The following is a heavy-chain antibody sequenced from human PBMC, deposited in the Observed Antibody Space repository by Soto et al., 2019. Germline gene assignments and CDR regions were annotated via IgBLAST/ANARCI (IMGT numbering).Heavy chain of an antibody. Sequence: PAETLSLTCTVSVGSISIYYWSWIRQPPGKGLDLLRYTYYSGSTNYNPSLKSRVTISVDTSKNQFSLKLSSVTAADTAVYYCARDPGRVYYDILTGYYTEYNYYGMDVWGQGTTVTVSS. CDR3: ARDPGRVYYDILTGYYTEYNYYGMDV. V-gene: IGHV4-59*01. J-gene: IGHJ6*01. D-gene: IGHD3-9*01. CDR1: VGSISIYY. CDR2: TYYSGST.